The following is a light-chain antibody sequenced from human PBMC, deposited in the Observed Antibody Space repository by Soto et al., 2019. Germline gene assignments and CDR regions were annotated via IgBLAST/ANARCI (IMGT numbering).Light chain of an antibody. V-gene: IGKV3D-15*01. CDR3: QQYNNLPLIT. CDR2: DAS. Sequence: EKGKTLSPGARCMSKKERATLSCRASQSVSSSLAWYQQKPGQAPRLLIYDASNRATGIPARFSGSGSGTEFTLTISSLQSEDFAVYYCQQYNNLPLIT. J-gene: IGKJ5*01. CDR1: QSVSSS.